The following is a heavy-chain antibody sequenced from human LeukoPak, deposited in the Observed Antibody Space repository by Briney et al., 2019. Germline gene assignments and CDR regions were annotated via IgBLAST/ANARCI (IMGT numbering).Heavy chain of an antibody. Sequence: GGSLRLSCAASGFTFSSYGMHWVRQAPGKGLEWVAVISYDGSNKYYADSVKGRFTISRDNSKNTLYPQMNSLRAEDTAVYYCAKSRITMIVGGDAFDIWGQGTMVTVSS. D-gene: IGHD3-22*01. CDR2: ISYDGSNK. CDR3: AKSRITMIVGGDAFDI. V-gene: IGHV3-30*18. CDR1: GFTFSSYG. J-gene: IGHJ3*02.